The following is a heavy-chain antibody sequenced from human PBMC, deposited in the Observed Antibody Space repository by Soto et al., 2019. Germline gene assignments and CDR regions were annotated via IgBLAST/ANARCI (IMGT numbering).Heavy chain of an antibody. CDR1: GGTFYTYT. V-gene: IGHV1-69*13. CDR3: ARIPRYSFPTSDDLDS. D-gene: IGHD5-18*01. Sequence: ASVKVSCKASGGTFYTYTFSWVRQAPGQGLEWMGSITPIYPTTNYAEKFQGRLTVTADGSTNTAYMELNSLTSDDTAVYYCARIPRYSFPTSDDLDSWGQGTLFTVSS. CDR2: ITPIYPTT. J-gene: IGHJ4*02.